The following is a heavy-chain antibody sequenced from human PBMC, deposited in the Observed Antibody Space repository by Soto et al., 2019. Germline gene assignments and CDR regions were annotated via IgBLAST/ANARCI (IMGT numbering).Heavy chain of an antibody. Sequence: LRLSCAASGFTFSSYAMHWVRQAPGKGLEWVAVISYDGSNKYYADSVKGRFTISRDNSKNTLYLQMNSLRAEDTAVYYCAREFEAMAPGAFDIWGQGTMVTVSS. V-gene: IGHV3-30-3*01. D-gene: IGHD5-18*01. J-gene: IGHJ3*02. CDR2: ISYDGSNK. CDR3: AREFEAMAPGAFDI. CDR1: GFTFSSYA.